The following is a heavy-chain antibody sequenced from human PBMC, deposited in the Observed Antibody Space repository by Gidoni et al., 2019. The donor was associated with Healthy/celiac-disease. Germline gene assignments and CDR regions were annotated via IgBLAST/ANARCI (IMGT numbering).Heavy chain of an antibody. CDR3: ARGGGEQLRVLDFNYYYGMDV. D-gene: IGHD6-6*01. V-gene: IGHV1-69*01. CDR2: IIPIYGTA. CDR1: GGTFSSYA. J-gene: IGHJ6*02. Sequence: QVQLVQSGAEVKKPGSSVKVSCRASGGTFSSYAISWVRQAPGQGREWMGGIIPIYGTANYAQKFQGRVTITADESTSTAYMELSSLRSEDTAVYYCARGGGEQLRVLDFNYYYGMDVWGQGTTVTVSS.